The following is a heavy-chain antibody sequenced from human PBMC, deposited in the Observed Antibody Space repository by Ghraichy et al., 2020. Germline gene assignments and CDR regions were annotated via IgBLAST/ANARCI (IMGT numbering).Heavy chain of an antibody. CDR1: GGSFSGYY. Sequence: SETLSLTCAVYGGSFSGYYWSWIRQPPGKGLEWIGEINHSGSTNYNPSLKSRVTISVDTSKNQFSLKLSSVTAADTAVYYCARSMGYCSGGSCSLIDYWGQGTLVTVSS. D-gene: IGHD2-15*01. CDR3: ARSMGYCSGGSCSLIDY. V-gene: IGHV4-34*01. CDR2: INHSGST. J-gene: IGHJ4*02.